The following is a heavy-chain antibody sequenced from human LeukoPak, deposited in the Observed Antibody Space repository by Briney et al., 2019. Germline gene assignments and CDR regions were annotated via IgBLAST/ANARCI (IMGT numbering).Heavy chain of an antibody. CDR1: GFTVSSNY. D-gene: IGHD6-19*01. CDR2: IYSGGST. Sequence: GGSLRLSCAASGFTVSSNYMSWVRQAPGKGLEGVSVIYSGGSTYYADSVKGRFTISRDNSKNTLYLQMNSLRAEDTAVYYCARVRDSSGWYELDYWGQGTLVTVSS. CDR3: ARVRDSSGWYELDY. J-gene: IGHJ4*02. V-gene: IGHV3-66*01.